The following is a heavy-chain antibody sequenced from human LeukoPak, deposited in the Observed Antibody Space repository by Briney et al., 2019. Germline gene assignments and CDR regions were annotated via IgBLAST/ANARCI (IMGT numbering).Heavy chain of an antibody. V-gene: IGHV3-23*01. D-gene: IGHD3-9*01. CDR2: ISRSGSST. Sequence: GGSLRLSYAASGFTFSAYAMSWVRQAPGKGLEWVSAISRSGSSTDYADSVKGRFTISRDNSKNTLYLQMNSLRPEDTAVYYCAKGGDILTGYYLYWYFDLWGRGTLVTVSS. CDR3: AKGGDILTGYYLYWYFDL. CDR1: GFTFSAYA. J-gene: IGHJ2*01.